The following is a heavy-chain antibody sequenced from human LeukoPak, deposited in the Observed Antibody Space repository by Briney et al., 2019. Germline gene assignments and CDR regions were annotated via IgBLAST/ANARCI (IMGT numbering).Heavy chain of an antibody. D-gene: IGHD2-8*01. CDR3: ARATDDIVLMVYAIQHAFDI. V-gene: IGHV1-18*01. CDR1: GYTFTSYG. J-gene: IGHJ3*02. CDR2: ISAYNGNT. Sequence: ASVKVSCKASGYTFTSYGISWVRQAPGQGLEWMGWISAYNGNTNYAQKLQGRVTMTTDTSTSTAYMELRSLRSDDTAVYYCARATDDIVLMVYAIQHAFDIWGQGTMVTVSS.